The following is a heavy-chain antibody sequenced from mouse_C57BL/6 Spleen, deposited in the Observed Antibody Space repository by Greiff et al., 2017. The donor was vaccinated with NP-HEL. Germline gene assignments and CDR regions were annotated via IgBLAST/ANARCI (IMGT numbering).Heavy chain of an antibody. CDR2: ISSGGDYI. CDR1: GFTFSSYA. CDR3: TYDDGYSFAY. D-gene: IGHD2-3*01. V-gene: IGHV5-9-1*02. Sequence: EVKVIESGEGLVKPGGSLKLSCAASGFTFSSYAMSWVRQTPEKRLEWVAYISSGGDYIYYADTVKGRFTISRDNARNTLYLQMSSLKSEDTAMYYCTYDDGYSFAYWGQGTLVTVSA. J-gene: IGHJ3*01.